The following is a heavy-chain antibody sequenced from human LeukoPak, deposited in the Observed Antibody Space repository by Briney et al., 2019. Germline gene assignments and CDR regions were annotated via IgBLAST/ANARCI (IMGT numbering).Heavy chain of an antibody. Sequence: GGSLRLSCAASGFTVTNDCMSWVRQAPGKGLEWVSAMYSGGSTFYADSVRGRFNISRDNSKKTMFLQMSSLRVEDAAVYYCASSGTASRGAMDVWGQGTTVTVSS. CDR3: ASSGTASRGAMDV. V-gene: IGHV3-66*01. CDR1: GFTVTNDC. CDR2: MYSGGST. D-gene: IGHD1-1*01. J-gene: IGHJ6*02.